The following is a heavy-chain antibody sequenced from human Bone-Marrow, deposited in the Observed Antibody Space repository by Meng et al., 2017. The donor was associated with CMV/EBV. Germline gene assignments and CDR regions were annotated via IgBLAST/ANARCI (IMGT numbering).Heavy chain of an antibody. Sequence: GESLKISCAASGFTFSSYWMHWVRQAPGKGLVWVSRINSDGSSTSYADSVKGRFTISRDNAKNTLYLQMNSLRAEDTAVYYCAKSPLGRGGNSDFDYWGQGTRVTGSS. J-gene: IGHJ4*02. CDR3: AKSPLGRGGNSDFDY. D-gene: IGHD4-23*01. CDR2: INSDGSST. V-gene: IGHV3-74*01. CDR1: GFTFSSYW.